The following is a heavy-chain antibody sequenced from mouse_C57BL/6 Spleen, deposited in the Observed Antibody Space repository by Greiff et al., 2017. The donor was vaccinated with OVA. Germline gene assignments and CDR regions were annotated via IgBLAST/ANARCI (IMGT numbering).Heavy chain of an antibody. J-gene: IGHJ4*01. D-gene: IGHD2-12*01. V-gene: IGHV1-80*01. CDR3: ASSYSFCAIDY. CDR2: IYPGDGDT. Sequence: QVQLQQSGAELVKPGASVKISCKASGYAFSSYWMNWVKQRPGKGLEWIGQIYPGDGDTNYNGQFKGKAILTADTSSSTAYMQLSSLTSEDSAVYFCASSYSFCAIDYWGQGTSVTVSA. CDR1: GYAFSSYW.